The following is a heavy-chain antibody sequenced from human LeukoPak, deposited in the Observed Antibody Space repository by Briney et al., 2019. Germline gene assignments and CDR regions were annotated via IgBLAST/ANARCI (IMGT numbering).Heavy chain of an antibody. Sequence: GASVKVSCKASGFTFTSFGFSWVRQAPGQGPEWVGWISGYNGDTSHDQKFQGRVTISTDTSTNTAYMDLRSLTSDDTAVYYCARRSGYDRRAGTLDIWGQGTMVTVSS. CDR3: ARRSGYDRRAGTLDI. D-gene: IGHD5-12*01. CDR2: ISGYNGDT. V-gene: IGHV1-18*01. CDR1: GFTFTSFG. J-gene: IGHJ3*02.